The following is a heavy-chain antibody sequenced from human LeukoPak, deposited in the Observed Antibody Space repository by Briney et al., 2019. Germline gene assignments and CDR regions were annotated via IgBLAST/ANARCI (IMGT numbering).Heavy chain of an antibody. J-gene: IGHJ4*02. D-gene: IGHD6-19*01. CDR2: IYTSGST. V-gene: IGHV4-61*02. Sequence: PSETLSLTCTVSGGAISSGSYYWSWIRQPAGKGLEWIGRIYTSGSTNYNPSLKSRVTISVDTSKNQFSLKLSSVTAADTAVYYCARGDSSGWYHFDYWGQGTLVTVSS. CDR3: ARGDSSGWYHFDY. CDR1: GGAISSGSYY.